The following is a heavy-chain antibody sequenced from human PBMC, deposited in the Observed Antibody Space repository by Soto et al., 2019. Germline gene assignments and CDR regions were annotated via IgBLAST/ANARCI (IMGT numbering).Heavy chain of an antibody. CDR3: GRDSGYGSGASVHKSIDF. D-gene: IGHD3-10*01. J-gene: IGHJ2*01. Sequence: GGSLRLSCAASGFTFNFYCMSWGRQAPGKGLEWLGTIKLNASEKKYVDSVKARFTRSIYNAQNSRYLQTDSLRSEDTAVSYCGRDSGYGSGASVHKSIDFWGRGPLVTVS. V-gene: IGHV3-7*01. CDR2: IKLNASEK. CDR1: GFTFNFYC.